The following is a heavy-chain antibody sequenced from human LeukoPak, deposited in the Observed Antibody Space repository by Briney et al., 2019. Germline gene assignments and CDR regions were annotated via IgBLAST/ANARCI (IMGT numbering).Heavy chain of an antibody. J-gene: IGHJ5*02. CDR3: ARGVDGGNSDWFDP. D-gene: IGHD4-23*01. CDR2: IIPILGIA. Sequence: SVKVSCKASGGTFSSYAISWVRQAPGQGLEWMGRIIPILGIANYAQKFQGRVTITADKSTSTAYMELSSLRSEDMAVYYCARGVDGGNSDWFDPWGQGTLVTVSS. V-gene: IGHV1-69*04. CDR1: GGTFSSYA.